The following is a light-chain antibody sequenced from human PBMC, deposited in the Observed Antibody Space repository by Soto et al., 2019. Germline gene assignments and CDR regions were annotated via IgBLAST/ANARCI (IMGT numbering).Light chain of an antibody. V-gene: IGLV2-14*01. J-gene: IGLJ1*01. CDR3: SSYTSTSTYV. Sequence: QSALTQPASVSGSPGQSITISCTGTSSDVGSYNYVSWYQQHPGKAPKLMIFDVSNRPSGVPNRFSGSKSGYTASLTISGLQAEDEADYYCSSYTSTSTYVFGTGXKVTVL. CDR1: SSDVGSYNY. CDR2: DVS.